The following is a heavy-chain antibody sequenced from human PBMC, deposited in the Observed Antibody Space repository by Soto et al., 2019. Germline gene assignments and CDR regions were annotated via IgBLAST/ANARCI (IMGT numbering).Heavy chain of an antibody. CDR3: ARVPLRYSSSHNFDS. Sequence: SETLSPTSAVSDGNVGSGSSYWIWMRQPSGKGLEWIGFIYNSETFNYNPSLKSRVTLSVDTSKHQFSLKLSSVTAADTAVYYCARVPLRYSSSHNFDSWGQGALVTVSS. J-gene: IGHJ4*02. CDR1: DGNVGSGSSY. CDR2: IYNSETF. D-gene: IGHD6-19*01. V-gene: IGHV4-61*10.